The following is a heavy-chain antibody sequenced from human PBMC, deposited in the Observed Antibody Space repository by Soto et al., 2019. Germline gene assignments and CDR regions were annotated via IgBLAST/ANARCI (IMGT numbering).Heavy chain of an antibody. CDR1: GYSFTSYW. CDR3: ARQSKATMIAKNLDY. D-gene: IGHD3-22*01. CDR2: IDPSDSYT. J-gene: IGHJ4*02. V-gene: IGHV5-10-1*03. Sequence: EVQLVQSGAEVKKPGESLRISCKGSGYSFTSYWISWLRQMPGKGLEWMGRIDPSDSYTNYSPSFQGHVTISADKSISTAYLQWSSLKASDTAMYYCARQSKATMIAKNLDYWGQGTLVTVSS.